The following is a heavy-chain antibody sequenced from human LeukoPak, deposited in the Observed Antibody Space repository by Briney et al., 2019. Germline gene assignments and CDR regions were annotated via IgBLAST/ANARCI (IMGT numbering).Heavy chain of an antibody. Sequence: SETLSLTCAVYGGSFSGYYGSWIRQPPGKGLEWIGEINHSGSTNYNPSLKSRVTISVDTSKNQFSLKLSSVTAADTAVYYCARREYYGSGTKVLGYWGQGTLVTVSS. D-gene: IGHD3-10*01. V-gene: IGHV4-34*01. CDR1: GGSFSGYY. CDR3: ARREYYGSGTKVLGY. J-gene: IGHJ4*02. CDR2: INHSGST.